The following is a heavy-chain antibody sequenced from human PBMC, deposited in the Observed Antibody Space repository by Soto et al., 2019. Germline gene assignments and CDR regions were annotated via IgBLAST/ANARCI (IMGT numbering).Heavy chain of an antibody. Sequence: SVKVSCKASGYTLSDYYVQWVRQAPGQGLEWMGGIIPIFGTANYAQKFQGRVTITADESTSTAYMELSSLRSEDTAVYYCARVGARGVRGVTANVFDPWGQGTLVTVSS. J-gene: IGHJ5*02. D-gene: IGHD3-10*01. CDR2: IIPIFGTA. V-gene: IGHV1-69*13. CDR1: GYTLSDYY. CDR3: ARVGARGVRGVTANVFDP.